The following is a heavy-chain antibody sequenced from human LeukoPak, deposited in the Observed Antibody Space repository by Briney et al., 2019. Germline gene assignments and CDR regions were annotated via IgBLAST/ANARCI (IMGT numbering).Heavy chain of an antibody. D-gene: IGHD3/OR15-3a*01. CDR2: ISAYNGNT. CDR1: GYTFTSYG. J-gene: IGHJ3*02. CDR3: ARVQTGYYTAAFDI. V-gene: IGHV1-18*01. Sequence: ASVKVSRKASGYTFTSYGISWVRQAPGQGLEWMGWISAYNGNTNYAQKLQGRVTMTTDTSTSTAYMELRSLRSDDTAVYYCARVQTGYYTAAFDIWGQGTMVTVSS.